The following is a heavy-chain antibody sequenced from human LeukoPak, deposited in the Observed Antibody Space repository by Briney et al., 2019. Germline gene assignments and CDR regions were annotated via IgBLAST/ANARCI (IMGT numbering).Heavy chain of an antibody. J-gene: IGHJ4*02. CDR2: INPNSGGT. CDR1: GYTFTSYG. Sequence: VSVKVSCKASGYTFTSYGISWVRQAPGQGLEWMGWINPNSGGTNHAQKFQGRVTMTRDTSISTAYMELSRLRSDDTAVYYCARALTVTTSSLGYWGQGTLVTVSS. CDR3: ARALTVTTSSLGY. D-gene: IGHD4-17*01. V-gene: IGHV1-2*02.